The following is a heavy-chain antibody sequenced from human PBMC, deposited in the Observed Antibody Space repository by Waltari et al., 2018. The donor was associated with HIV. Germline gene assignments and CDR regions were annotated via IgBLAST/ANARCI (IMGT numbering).Heavy chain of an antibody. Sequence: QVQLQQWGAGLLKPSETLSLTCAVYGGSFSGYYWSWIRQPPGKGLEWIGEINHSGSTNYNPSLKSRVTISVDTSKNQFSLKLSSVTAADTAVYYCARGRHYDSSGSSDYWGQGTLVTVSS. V-gene: IGHV4-34*01. J-gene: IGHJ4*02. CDR2: INHSGST. CDR1: GGSFSGYY. D-gene: IGHD3-22*01. CDR3: ARGRHYDSSGSSDY.